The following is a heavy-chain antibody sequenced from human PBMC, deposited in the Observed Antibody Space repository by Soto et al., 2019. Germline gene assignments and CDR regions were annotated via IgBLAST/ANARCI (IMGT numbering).Heavy chain of an antibody. CDR1: GFTLSDYY. Sequence: PGGSLRLSCAASGFTLSDYYMTWIRQAPGKGLEWVSDISISGTTIHYADSVRGRFTISRDNAKNSLWLQMNTLRAEDTAVYYCARFRGHGYYNFWGQGTLVTVSS. CDR3: ARFRGHGYYNF. CDR2: ISISGTTI. D-gene: IGHD3-9*01. J-gene: IGHJ4*02. V-gene: IGHV3-11*01.